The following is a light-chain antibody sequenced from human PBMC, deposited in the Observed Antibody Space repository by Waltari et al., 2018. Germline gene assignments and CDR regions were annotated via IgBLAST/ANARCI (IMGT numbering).Light chain of an antibody. CDR1: QNIDTG. J-gene: IGKJ5*01. V-gene: IGKV1-12*01. CDR2: ATS. CDR3: QQASSFLLT. Sequence: DILLTQSPSSVSASVGDSVTISCRASQNIDTGLAWYQQKPGKAPKLLIYATSSLQSGVPSRFSGTGSETEFTLSISSLQPDDFATYYCQQASSFLLTFGQGTRLEI.